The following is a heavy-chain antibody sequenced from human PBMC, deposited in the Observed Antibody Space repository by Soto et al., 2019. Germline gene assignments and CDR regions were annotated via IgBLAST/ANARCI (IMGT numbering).Heavy chain of an antibody. CDR3: ARDRLLSIAAAGTPPDYYYYGMDV. V-gene: IGHV3-21*01. D-gene: IGHD6-13*01. Sequence: EVQLVESGGGLVKPGGSLRLSCAASGFTFSSYSMNWVRQAPGKGLEWVSSISSSSSYIYYADSVKGRFTISRDNAKNSLYLQMNSLRAEDTAVYYCARDRLLSIAAAGTPPDYYYYGMDVWGQGTTVTVSS. CDR1: GFTFSSYS. CDR2: ISSSSSYI. J-gene: IGHJ6*02.